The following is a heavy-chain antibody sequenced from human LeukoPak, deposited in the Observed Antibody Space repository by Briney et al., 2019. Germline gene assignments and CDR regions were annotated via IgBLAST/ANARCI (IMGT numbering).Heavy chain of an antibody. CDR2: INPNRGGT. J-gene: IGHJ4*02. V-gene: IGHV1-2*02. Sequence: ASVKVSCKASGYTFTGYYMHWLRQAPGQGLEWMGWINPNRGGTNYAQKFQGRVTMTSDTSISTAYMELSRLRSDDTAVYYCARGYYYDSSGYYYWGQGTLVTVSS. CDR3: ARGYYYDSSGYYY. D-gene: IGHD3-22*01. CDR1: GYTFTGYY.